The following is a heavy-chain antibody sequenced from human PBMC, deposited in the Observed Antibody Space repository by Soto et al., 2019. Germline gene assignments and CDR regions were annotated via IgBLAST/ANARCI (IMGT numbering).Heavy chain of an antibody. J-gene: IGHJ4*02. CDR1: GYTLTGYF. CDR3: ARGRGSGRYYNTPYYFDY. Sequence: APLKVACKASGYTLTGYFMQWVRQGPGQGLEWMGWINPNSGGTNCAQKFQGRVTMTRDTSISTAYMELSRLRSDDTAVYYCARGRGSGRYYNTPYYFDYWGQGTLVTVSS. CDR2: INPNSGGT. V-gene: IGHV1-2*02. D-gene: IGHD3-10*01.